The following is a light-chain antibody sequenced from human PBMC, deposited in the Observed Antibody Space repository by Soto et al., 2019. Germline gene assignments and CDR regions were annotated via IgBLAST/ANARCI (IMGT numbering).Light chain of an antibody. CDR2: DAS. CDR1: QSVMSS. CDR3: QHRSNWPPWT. Sequence: VMTQSPAILSVSPGERVTLSCRASQSVMSSLAWYQQKPGQTPRLLIYDASNRATGIPARFSGSGSGTDFTLTISGLEPEDFAVYYCQHRSNWPPWTFGQGTKVEFK. V-gene: IGKV3-11*01. J-gene: IGKJ1*01.